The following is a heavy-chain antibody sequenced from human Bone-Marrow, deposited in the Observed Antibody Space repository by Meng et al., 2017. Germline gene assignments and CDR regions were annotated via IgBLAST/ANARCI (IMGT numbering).Heavy chain of an antibody. CDR2: IWYDGSNK. D-gene: IGHD6-19*01. CDR1: GFTFSSYG. V-gene: IGHV3-33*01. Sequence: GESLKISCAASGFTFSSYGMHWVRQAPGKGLEWVAVIWYDGSNKYYADSVKGRFTISRDNSKNTLYLQMNSLRAEDTAVYYCARDGYSSGWYNRLGMLFDIWGQGKKVNVAS. CDR3: ARDGYSSGWYNRLGMLFDI. J-gene: IGHJ3*02.